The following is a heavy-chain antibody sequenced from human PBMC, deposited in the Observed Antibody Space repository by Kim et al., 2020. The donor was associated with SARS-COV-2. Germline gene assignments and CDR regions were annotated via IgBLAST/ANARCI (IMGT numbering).Heavy chain of an antibody. Sequence: GGSLRLSCAASGFTFSNAWMSWVRQAPGKGLEWVGRIKSKTDGGTTDYAAPVKGRFTISRDDSKNTLYLQMNSLKTEDTAVYYCTTGPSPPRWFGEILNFDYWGQGTLVTVSS. CDR2: IKSKTDGGTT. D-gene: IGHD3-10*01. J-gene: IGHJ4*02. CDR1: GFTFSNAW. CDR3: TTGPSPPRWFGEILNFDY. V-gene: IGHV3-15*01.